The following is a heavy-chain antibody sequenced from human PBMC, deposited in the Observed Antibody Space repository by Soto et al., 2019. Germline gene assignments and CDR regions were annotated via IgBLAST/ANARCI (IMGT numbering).Heavy chain of an antibody. Sequence: QVQLAESGGGVVQPGRSLRLSCTASGYTFSRHAIHWVRQAPGKGLEWVAQVWSDGSHIYYADSVRGRFTVSRDNSKNTVDLQMNSLRVDDTAMYYCARDAQESASYAMDVWGRGTSVIVYS. CDR1: GYTFSRHA. J-gene: IGHJ6*02. CDR2: VWSDGSHI. CDR3: ARDAQESASYAMDV. V-gene: IGHV3-33*01. D-gene: IGHD6-25*01.